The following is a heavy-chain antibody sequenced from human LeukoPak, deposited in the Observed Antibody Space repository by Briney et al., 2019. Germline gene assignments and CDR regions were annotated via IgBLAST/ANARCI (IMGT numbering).Heavy chain of an antibody. V-gene: IGHV4-39*07. J-gene: IGHJ1*01. D-gene: IGHD3-9*01. CDR3: ARDGHYDILTGYFQD. Sequence: PSETLSLTCTVSGGSISSSSYYWGWIRQPPGKGLEWIGSIYYSGSTYYNPSLKSRVTISVDRSKNQFSLKLSSVTAADTAVYYCARDGHYDILTGYFQDWGQGTLVTVSS. CDR1: GGSISSSSYY. CDR2: IYYSGST.